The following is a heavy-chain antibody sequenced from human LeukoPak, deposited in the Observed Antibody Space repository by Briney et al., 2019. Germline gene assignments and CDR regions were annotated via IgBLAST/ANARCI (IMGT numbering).Heavy chain of an antibody. Sequence: GGSLRLSCAASGFTFSNYGMSWVRQAPGKGLEWVSGISGSGGSTYYADSVKGRFTISRDNSKNTLFLQMNSLRAEDRAVYYCAKESSLNHWGQGTLVTVSS. CDR1: GFTFSNYG. CDR2: ISGSGGST. V-gene: IGHV3-23*01. D-gene: IGHD2-8*01. CDR3: AKESSLNH. J-gene: IGHJ4*02.